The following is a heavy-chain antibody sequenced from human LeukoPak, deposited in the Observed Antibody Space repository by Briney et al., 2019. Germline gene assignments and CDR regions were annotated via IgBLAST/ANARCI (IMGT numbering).Heavy chain of an antibody. CDR2: INHSGST. D-gene: IGHD3-10*01. CDR3: AGYASGTMRHY. V-gene: IGHV4-34*01. CDR1: GGSFSGYY. J-gene: IGHJ4*02. Sequence: SETLSLTCAVYGGSFSGYYWSWIRQPPGKGLEWIGEINHSGSTNYNPSLKSRVTISVDTSKNQFSLKLDSVTAADTAVYYCAGYASGTMRHYWGQGTLVTVSS.